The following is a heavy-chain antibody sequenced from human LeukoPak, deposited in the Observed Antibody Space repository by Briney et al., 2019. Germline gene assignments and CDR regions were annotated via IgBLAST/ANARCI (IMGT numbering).Heavy chain of an antibody. CDR1: GYTFTGCY. D-gene: IGHD6-19*01. CDR3: ASPIAVAGTSGAFDI. CDR2: INPNSGGT. Sequence: ASVKVSCKASGYTFTGCYMHWVRQAPGQGLEWMGWINPNSGGTNYAQKFQGRVTMTRDTSISTAYMELSRLRSDDTAVYYCASPIAVAGTSGAFDIWGQGTMVTVSS. V-gene: IGHV1-2*02. J-gene: IGHJ3*02.